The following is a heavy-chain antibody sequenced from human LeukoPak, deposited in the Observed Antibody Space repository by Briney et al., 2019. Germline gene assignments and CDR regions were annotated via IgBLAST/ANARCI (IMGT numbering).Heavy chain of an antibody. CDR1: GFTFSSYA. CDR2: ISGSGGST. J-gene: IGHJ6*03. V-gene: IGHV3-23*01. Sequence: PGGSLRLSCAVSGFTFSSYAMSWVRQAPGKGLEWVSGISGSGGSTYYADSMKGRFTISRDNAKNSLYLQMNSLRAEDTAVYYCARADYYYYYMDVWGKGTTVTVSS. CDR3: ARADYYYYYMDV.